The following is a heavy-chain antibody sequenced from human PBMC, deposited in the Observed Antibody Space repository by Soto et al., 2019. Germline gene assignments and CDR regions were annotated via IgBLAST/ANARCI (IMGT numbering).Heavy chain of an antibody. Sequence: GGSLRLSCAASGFTFSSYGMHWVHQAPGKGLEWVAVIWYDGSNKYYADSVKGRFTISRDNSKNTLYLQMNSLRAEDTAVYYCARDAGYWDTAMLSYYYYGMDVWGQGTTVTVSS. V-gene: IGHV3-33*01. CDR3: ARDAGYWDTAMLSYYYYGMDV. CDR2: IWYDGSNK. D-gene: IGHD5-18*01. CDR1: GFTFSSYG. J-gene: IGHJ6*02.